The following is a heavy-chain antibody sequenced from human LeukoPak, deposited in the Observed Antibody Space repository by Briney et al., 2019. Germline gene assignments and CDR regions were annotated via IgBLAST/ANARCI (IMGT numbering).Heavy chain of an antibody. J-gene: IGHJ4*02. CDR1: GFIVSNNY. V-gene: IGHV3-53*01. D-gene: IGHD3-22*01. Sequence: GGSLRLSCVASGFIVSNNYMSWVRQAPGKGLEWVSVLYNAGSTYYADSVKGRFTISRDNSKNTLYLQMYSLRAEDTAVYYCSTTYYYDSSEGYWGQGTLVTVSS. CDR2: LYNAGST. CDR3: STTYYYDSSEGY.